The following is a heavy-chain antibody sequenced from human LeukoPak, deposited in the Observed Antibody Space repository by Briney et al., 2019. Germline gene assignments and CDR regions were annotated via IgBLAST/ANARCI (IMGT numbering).Heavy chain of an antibody. CDR2: INQDGGET. V-gene: IGHV3-7*01. D-gene: IGHD6-13*01. CDR3: ARDGVAAGIYFDY. J-gene: IGHJ4*02. CDR1: GFIFSSHW. Sequence: GGSLRLSCGASGFIFSSHWMSWVRQAPGKGLEWVANINQDGGETYYVGAVKGRFTISRDNAQNSLYLQMNSLRAEDTAVYYCARDGVAAGIYFDYWGQEALVTVSS.